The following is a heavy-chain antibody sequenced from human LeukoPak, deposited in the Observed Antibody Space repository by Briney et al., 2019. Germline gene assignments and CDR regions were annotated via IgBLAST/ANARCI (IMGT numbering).Heavy chain of an antibody. D-gene: IGHD3-22*01. CDR2: IYYSGST. Sequence: SETLSLTCTVSGGSISSSSYYWGWLRQPPGKGLEWIGSIYYSGSTYYNPSLKSRVTISVDTSKNQFSLKLSSVTAADTAVYYCARGFYGFGDYYDSSGLTNWFDPWGQGTLVTVSS. CDR3: ARGFYGFGDYYDSSGLTNWFDP. V-gene: IGHV4-39*07. J-gene: IGHJ5*02. CDR1: GGSISSSSYY.